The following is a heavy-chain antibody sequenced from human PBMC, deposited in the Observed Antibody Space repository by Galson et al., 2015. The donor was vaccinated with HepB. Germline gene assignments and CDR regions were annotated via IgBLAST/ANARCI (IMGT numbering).Heavy chain of an antibody. Sequence: SLRLSCAASGFTFSSYWMSWVRQAPGKGLEWVANIKQDGSEKYYVDSVKGRFTISRDNAKNSLYLQMNSLRAEDTAVYYCARVRWIPGIAVAGADFDYWGQGTLVTVSS. V-gene: IGHV3-7*03. J-gene: IGHJ4*02. CDR3: ARVRWIPGIAVAGADFDY. CDR2: IKQDGSEK. CDR1: GFTFSSYW. D-gene: IGHD6-19*01.